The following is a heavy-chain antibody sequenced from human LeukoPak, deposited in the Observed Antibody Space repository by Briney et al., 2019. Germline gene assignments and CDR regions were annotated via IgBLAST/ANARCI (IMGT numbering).Heavy chain of an antibody. CDR3: ARAPGSLDSYYYYGMDV. Sequence: GGSLRLSCAASGFTFSSYDMHWVRQATGKGLEWVSAIGTAGDTYYPGSVKGRFTISRENAKNSLYLQMNSLRAEDTAVYYCARAPGSLDSYYYYGMDVWGQGTTVTVSS. D-gene: IGHD5-12*01. CDR1: GFTFSSYD. V-gene: IGHV3-13*01. J-gene: IGHJ6*02. CDR2: IGTAGDT.